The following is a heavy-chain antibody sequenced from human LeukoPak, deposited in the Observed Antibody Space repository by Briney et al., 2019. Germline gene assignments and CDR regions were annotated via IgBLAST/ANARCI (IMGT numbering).Heavy chain of an antibody. CDR2: IYYSGST. V-gene: IGHV4-39*07. CDR1: GGSISSSSYY. CDR3: ARAEYSSLLVL. D-gene: IGHD5-18*01. Sequence: SETLSLTCTVSGGSISSSSYYWGWIRQPPGRGLGGIGSIYYSGSTYYNPSLKSRVTISVDTSKNQFSLKLNSVTAADTAVYYCARAEYSSLLVLWGQGTLVTVSS. J-gene: IGHJ4*02.